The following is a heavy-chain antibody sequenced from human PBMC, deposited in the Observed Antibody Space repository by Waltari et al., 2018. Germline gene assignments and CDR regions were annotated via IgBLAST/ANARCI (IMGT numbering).Heavy chain of an antibody. D-gene: IGHD6-19*01. Sequence: EVQLVESGGGLVQPGGSLRLSCAASGFTFSSYAMSWVRQAPGKGVEWVSAIRGSGGSTYDADSVKGRFTISRDNSKNTLYLQMNSLRAEDTAVYYCASRGSSGLGGYWGQGTLVTVSS. CDR1: GFTFSSYA. V-gene: IGHV3-23*04. CDR3: ASRGSSGLGGY. J-gene: IGHJ4*02. CDR2: IRGSGGST.